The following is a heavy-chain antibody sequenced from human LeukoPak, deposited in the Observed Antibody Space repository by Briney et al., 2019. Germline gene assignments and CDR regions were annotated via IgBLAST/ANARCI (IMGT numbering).Heavy chain of an antibody. CDR3: ARDRDWNLFY. CDR2: ICSGGST. Sequence: PGGSLRLSCAASGFTVSSNYMSWVRQAPGKGLEWVSVICSGGSTYYADSVKGRFTISRDNSKNTLYLQMNSLRAEDTAVYYCARDRDWNLFYWGQGTLVTVSS. CDR1: GFTVSSNY. D-gene: IGHD1-7*01. V-gene: IGHV3-66*02. J-gene: IGHJ4*02.